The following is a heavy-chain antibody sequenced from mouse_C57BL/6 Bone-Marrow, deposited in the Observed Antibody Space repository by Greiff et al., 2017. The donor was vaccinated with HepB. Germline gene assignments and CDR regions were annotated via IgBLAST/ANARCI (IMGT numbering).Heavy chain of an antibody. V-gene: IGHV1-55*01. CDR3: ANFYYDYDGWFAY. CDR1: GYTFTSYW. CDR2: IYPGSGST. Sequence: QVQLQQPGAELVKPGASVKMSCKASGYTFTSYWLTWVKQRPGQGLEWIGDIYPGSGSTNYNEKFKSKATLTVDTSSSTAYMQLSSLTSEDSAVYYCANFYYDYDGWFAYWGQGTLVTVSA. J-gene: IGHJ3*01. D-gene: IGHD2-4*01.